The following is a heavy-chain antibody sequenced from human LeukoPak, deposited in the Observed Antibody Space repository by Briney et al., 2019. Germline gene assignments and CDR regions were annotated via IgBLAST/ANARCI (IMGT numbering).Heavy chain of an antibody. Sequence: SETLSLTCTVSGGSISTSNYYWGWIRQPPGKGLEWIGNIFYSGSTYYSPSLKSRVTISLDTSRNQFSLKLTSVTAADTAVYYCARWSTLFDYWGQGTLVTVSS. J-gene: IGHJ4*02. V-gene: IGHV4-39*07. CDR1: GGSISTSNYY. CDR2: IFYSGST. CDR3: ARWSTLFDY.